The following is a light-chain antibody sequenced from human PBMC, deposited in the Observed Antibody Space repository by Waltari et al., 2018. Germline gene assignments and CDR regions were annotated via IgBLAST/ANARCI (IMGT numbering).Light chain of an antibody. CDR3: MQAAHWPKT. CDR2: KIS. Sequence: QSLVHRDGNTYLNWFHQRPGQSPRRLIYKISNRDDGGPDRFSGSGSGTDFTLKITRVEAEDVGVYYCMQAAHWPKTFGQGTKVEIK. V-gene: IGKV2-30*02. J-gene: IGKJ1*01. CDR1: QSLVHRDGNTY.